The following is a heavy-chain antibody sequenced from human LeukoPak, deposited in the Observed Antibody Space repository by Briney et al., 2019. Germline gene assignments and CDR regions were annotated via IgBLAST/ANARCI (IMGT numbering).Heavy chain of an antibody. V-gene: IGHV4-39*01. Sequence: SETLSLTCTVSGGSISSRSYYWGWIRRPPGKGLEWIASIYYSESTYYNPSLRSRVTISVDTSKNQFSLKLSSVTAADTAVYYCARQRFGDLYAEYFQHWGQGTLVTVSS. J-gene: IGHJ1*01. CDR3: ARQRFGDLYAEYFQH. D-gene: IGHD3-10*01. CDR2: IYYSEST. CDR1: GGSISSRSYY.